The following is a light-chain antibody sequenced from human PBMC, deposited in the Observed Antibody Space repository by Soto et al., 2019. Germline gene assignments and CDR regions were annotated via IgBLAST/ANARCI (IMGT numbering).Light chain of an antibody. CDR3: QQYNNWPIT. CDR2: DAS. CDR1: QSLSRN. Sequence: EIVMTQSPATLSVSPGERATLSCRASQSLSRNLAWYQQKPGQAPRLLIYDASTRAADTPARFSGSGSGTKFTLSISSLQSEDFAVYYCQQYNNWPITFGQGTRLEI. V-gene: IGKV3D-15*01. J-gene: IGKJ5*01.